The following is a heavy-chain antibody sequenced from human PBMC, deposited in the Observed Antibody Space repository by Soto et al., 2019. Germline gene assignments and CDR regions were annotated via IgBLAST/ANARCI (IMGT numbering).Heavy chain of an antibody. CDR2: TYYRTKWYN. CDR1: GDSVSSNSAS. D-gene: IGHD3-3*02. Sequence: PSQTLSLTCAISGDSVSSNSASWNWIRQSPSRGLEWLGRTYYRTKWYNDYAASVKSRITINPDTSKNQFSLQLNSVTPDDTAVYYCAAELGYCFDYWGLGTPVTVSS. V-gene: IGHV6-1*01. CDR3: AAELGYCFDY. J-gene: IGHJ4*02.